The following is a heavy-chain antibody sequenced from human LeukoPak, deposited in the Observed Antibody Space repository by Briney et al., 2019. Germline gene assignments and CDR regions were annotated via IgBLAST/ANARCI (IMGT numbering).Heavy chain of an antibody. D-gene: IGHD1-1*01. CDR3: ARGHLRLQLDTSAFDI. CDR1: GYTFTSYY. J-gene: IGHJ3*02. V-gene: IGHV1-46*01. Sequence: EASVKVSCKASGYTFTSYYMHWVRQAPGQGLEWMGIINPSGGSTSYAQKFQGRVTMTRDTSTSTVYMELSSLRSEDTAVYYCARGHLRLQLDTSAFDIWGQGTMVTVSS. CDR2: INPSGGST.